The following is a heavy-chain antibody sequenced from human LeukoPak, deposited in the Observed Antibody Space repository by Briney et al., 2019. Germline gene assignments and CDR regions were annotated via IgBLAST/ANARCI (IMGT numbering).Heavy chain of an antibody. CDR2: ISYDGSNK. D-gene: IGHD6-13*01. Sequence: GGSLRLPCAASGFTFSSYAMHWVRQAPGKGLEWVAVISYDGSNKYYADSVKGRFTISRDNSKNTLYLQMNSLRAEDTAVYYCARDPGSWRINYYFDYWGQGTLVTVSS. CDR1: GFTFSSYA. V-gene: IGHV3-30-3*01. J-gene: IGHJ4*02. CDR3: ARDPGSWRINYYFDY.